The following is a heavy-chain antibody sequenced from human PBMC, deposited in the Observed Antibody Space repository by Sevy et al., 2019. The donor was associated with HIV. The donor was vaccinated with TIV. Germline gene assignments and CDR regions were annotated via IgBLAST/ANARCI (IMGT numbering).Heavy chain of an antibody. D-gene: IGHD3-16*01. Sequence: SETLSLTCTVSGGSISSGSFYWGWFRQPPGKGLEWIGNIYYYGNTYYNPSLKSRVTMSVDMSKNQFSRRLTSVTAADTAVYYCASYGGPFKNWGQGILVTVSS. CDR3: ASYGGPFKN. CDR2: IYYYGNT. V-gene: IGHV4-39*01. J-gene: IGHJ4*02. CDR1: GGSISSGSFY.